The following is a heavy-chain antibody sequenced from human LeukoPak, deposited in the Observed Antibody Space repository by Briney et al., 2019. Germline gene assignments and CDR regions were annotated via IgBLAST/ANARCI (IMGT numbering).Heavy chain of an antibody. V-gene: IGHV3-23*01. D-gene: IGHD3-10*01. CDR3: AKDTKWFGGGFDY. Sequence: GGSLRLSCAASGFTFSSYAMSWVRQAPGQGLEWVSAISGSGGSTYYADSVKGRFTTSRDNSKNTLYLQMNSLRAEDTAVYYCAKDTKWFGGGFDYWGQGALVTVSS. J-gene: IGHJ4*02. CDR1: GFTFSSYA. CDR2: ISGSGGST.